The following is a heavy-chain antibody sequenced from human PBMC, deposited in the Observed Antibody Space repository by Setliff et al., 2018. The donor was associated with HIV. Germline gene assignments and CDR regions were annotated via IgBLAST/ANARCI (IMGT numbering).Heavy chain of an antibody. CDR3: ARGALLAVFDFDH. J-gene: IGHJ4*01. V-gene: IGHV1-3*01. CDR2: INVGKGDT. D-gene: IGHD2-8*02. Sequence: ASVKVSCKASGYTFTTYSLHWVRQAPGQSPEWTGWINVGKGDTKYSQKLQGRITITRDTSANRAYLELNNLRSDDTGTYFCARGALLAVFDFDHWGQGTLVTVSS. CDR1: GYTFTTYS.